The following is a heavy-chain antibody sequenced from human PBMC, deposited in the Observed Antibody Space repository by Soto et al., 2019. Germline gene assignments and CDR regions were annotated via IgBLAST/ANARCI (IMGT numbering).Heavy chain of an antibody. CDR3: AKLRYDYYYMDV. D-gene: IGHD1-20*01. Sequence: PGGSPRLSCAASGFTFSSYAMSWVRQAPGKGLEWVSAISGSGGSTYYADSVKGRFTISRDNSKNTLYLQMNSLRAEDTAVYYCAKLRYDYYYMDVWGKGTTVTVSS. CDR2: ISGSGGST. J-gene: IGHJ6*03. V-gene: IGHV3-23*01. CDR1: GFTFSSYA.